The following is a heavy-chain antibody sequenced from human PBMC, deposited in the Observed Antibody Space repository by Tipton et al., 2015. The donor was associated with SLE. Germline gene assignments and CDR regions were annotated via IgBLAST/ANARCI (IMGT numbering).Heavy chain of an antibody. CDR2: MYYSGST. V-gene: IGHV4-39*01. D-gene: IGHD3-3*01. CDR1: CGSISSSSYY. CDR3: ARHTRFGVVSFDY. J-gene: IGHJ4*02. Sequence: TLSLTCTVSCGSISSSSYYWGWIRQTPGKGLEVIGSMYYSGSTYYNPSLESRVTISLDPARTRFSLTLNSVTAADTATYYCARHTRFGVVSFDYWGQGTLVTVSS.